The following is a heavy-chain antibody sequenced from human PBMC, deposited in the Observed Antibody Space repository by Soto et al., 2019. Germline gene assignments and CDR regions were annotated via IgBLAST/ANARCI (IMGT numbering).Heavy chain of an antibody. J-gene: IGHJ6*02. D-gene: IGHD3-22*01. CDR2: IIPIFGTA. Sequence: GASVKVSCKASGGTFSSYAISWVRQAPGQGLEWMGGIIPIFGTANYAQKFQGRVTITADESTSTAYMELSSLRSEDTAVYYCARCITMIVASPYGMDVWGQGTTVTVSS. CDR1: GGTFSSYA. CDR3: ARCITMIVASPYGMDV. V-gene: IGHV1-69*13.